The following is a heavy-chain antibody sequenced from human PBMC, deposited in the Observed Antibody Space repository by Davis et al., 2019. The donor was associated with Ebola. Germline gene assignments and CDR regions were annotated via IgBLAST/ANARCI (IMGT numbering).Heavy chain of an antibody. CDR2: IYHSGTT. CDR3: ARVGYNYGSHLLDY. J-gene: IGHJ4*02. CDR1: GGSISSSNW. V-gene: IGHV4-4*02. Sequence: SETLSLTCAVSGGSISSSNWWSWVRQPPGKGLEWIGEIYHSGTTNSNPSLRSRVTISVDKSKNQFSLKLSSVTAADTAVYYCARVGYNYGSHLLDYWGQGTLVTVSS. D-gene: IGHD5-18*01.